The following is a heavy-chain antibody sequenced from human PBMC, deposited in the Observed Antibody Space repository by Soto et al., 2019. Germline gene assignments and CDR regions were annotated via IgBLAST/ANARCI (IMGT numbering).Heavy chain of an antibody. D-gene: IGHD5-18*01. Sequence: QVQLVQSGAEVKKPGASVKVSCKASGYTFTGYYMHWVRQAPGQGLEWMGWINPNSGGTNYAQKFQGRVTRTRDTSISTAYMELSRLRSDDTAVYYCARSDPSGYSYCYYFDYWGQGTLVTVSS. V-gene: IGHV1-2*02. CDR2: INPNSGGT. CDR3: ARSDPSGYSYCYYFDY. J-gene: IGHJ4*02. CDR1: GYTFTGYY.